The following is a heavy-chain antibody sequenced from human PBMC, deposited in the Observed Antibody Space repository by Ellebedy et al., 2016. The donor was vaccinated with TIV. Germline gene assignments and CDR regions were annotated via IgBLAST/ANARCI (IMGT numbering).Heavy chain of an antibody. J-gene: IGHJ6*02. V-gene: IGHV1-2*02. Sequence: ASVKVSCXASGYTFTGYYMHWVRQAPGQGLEWMGWINPNSGGTNYAQKFQGRVTMTRDTSISTAYMELSSLRSEDTAVYYCARVRWELLGWVYGMDVWGQGTTVTVSS. CDR1: GYTFTGYY. CDR3: ARVRWELLGWVYGMDV. D-gene: IGHD1-26*01. CDR2: INPNSGGT.